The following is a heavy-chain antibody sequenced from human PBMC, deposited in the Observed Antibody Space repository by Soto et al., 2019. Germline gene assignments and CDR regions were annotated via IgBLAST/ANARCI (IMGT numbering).Heavy chain of an antibody. Sequence: GESLKISCKGSGYSFTSYWIGWVRQMPGKGLEWMGIIYPGDSDTRYSPSFQGQVTISADKSISTAHLQWSSLKASDTAIYYCARVEKWLYGMSDNYFDYWGQGTLVTVSS. V-gene: IGHV5-51*01. J-gene: IGHJ4*02. CDR2: IYPGDSDT. CDR3: ARVEKWLYGMSDNYFDY. CDR1: GYSFTSYW. D-gene: IGHD3-22*01.